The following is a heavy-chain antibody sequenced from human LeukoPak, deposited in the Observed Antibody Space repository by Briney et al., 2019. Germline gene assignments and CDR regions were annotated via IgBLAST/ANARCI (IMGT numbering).Heavy chain of an antibody. V-gene: IGHV1-69*13. CDR2: IIPMFGTV. CDR3: ARGRLTSSWYYFDY. CDR1: GGTFSSSA. D-gene: IGHD6-19*01. Sequence: SVKVSCKASGGTFSSSAVNWVRLAPGQGLEWMGGIIPMFGTVNYAQQFQGRVTITADESTSTSYMELSSLRAEDTAVYYCARGRLTSSWYYFDYWGQGTLVTVSS. J-gene: IGHJ4*02.